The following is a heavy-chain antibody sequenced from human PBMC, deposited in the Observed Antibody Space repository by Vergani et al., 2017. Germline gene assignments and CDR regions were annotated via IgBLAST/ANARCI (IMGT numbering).Heavy chain of an antibody. CDR1: GFTFSSYE. Sequence: EVQLLESGGGLVQPGGSLRLSCAASGFTFSSYEMNWVRQAPGKGLEWVSSISSSSSYIYYADSVKGRFTISRDNAKNSLYLQMNSLRAEDTAVYYCASLLWFGVYPWGQGTLVTVSS. D-gene: IGHD3-10*01. CDR2: ISSSSSYI. V-gene: IGHV3-48*01. CDR3: ASLLWFGVYP. J-gene: IGHJ5*02.